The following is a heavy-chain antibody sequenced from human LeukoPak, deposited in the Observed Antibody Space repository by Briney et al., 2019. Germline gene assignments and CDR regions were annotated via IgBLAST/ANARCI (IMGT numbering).Heavy chain of an antibody. CDR2: ISLDGSTE. D-gene: IGHD3-10*01. V-gene: IGHV3-30-3*01. CDR3: MRDYMGWFDP. CDR1: GFSLSNFQ. J-gene: IGHJ5*02. Sequence: PGRSLRLSCVASGFSLSNFQMCWVRQAPGKGLEWVSIISLDGSTEFYADSVKGRFTISRDTASNTMHLEMNNLRIEDTAVYYCMRDYMGWFDPWGQGSLVTVSS.